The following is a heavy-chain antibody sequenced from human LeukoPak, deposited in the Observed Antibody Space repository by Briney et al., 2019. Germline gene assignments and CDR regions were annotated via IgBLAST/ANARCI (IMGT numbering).Heavy chain of an antibody. CDR1: GYTFTGYY. CDR3: ARGPPRAVLRFLEWLPANYYGMDV. CDR2: INPNSGGT. J-gene: IGHJ6*02. V-gene: IGHV1-2*02. Sequence: GASVKVSCKASGYTFTGYYMHWVRQAPGQGLEWMGWINPNSGGTNYAQKFQGRVTMTRDTSISTAYMELSSLRSEDTAVYYCARGPPRAVLRFLEWLPANYYGMDVWGQGTTVTVSS. D-gene: IGHD3-3*01.